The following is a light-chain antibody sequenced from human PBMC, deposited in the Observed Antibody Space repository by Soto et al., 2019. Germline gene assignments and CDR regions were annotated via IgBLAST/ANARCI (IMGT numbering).Light chain of an antibody. CDR2: GAS. J-gene: IGKJ5*01. Sequence: EIVLTQSPGTLSLSPGERATLSYRASQSVTNNYLAWYQQKPGQAPRLLIYGASSRATGVPDRFSGSGSGTDFTLTISRLEPEDFAVYYCQQYYNSAIFGQGTRLEIK. CDR3: QQYYNSAI. CDR1: QSVTNNY. V-gene: IGKV3-20*01.